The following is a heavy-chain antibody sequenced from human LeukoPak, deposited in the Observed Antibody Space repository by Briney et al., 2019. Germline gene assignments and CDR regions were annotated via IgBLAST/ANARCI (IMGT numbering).Heavy chain of an antibody. CDR1: GGSFSGYY. CDR3: ARGLSYYYDSSGYYYDY. D-gene: IGHD3-22*01. CDR2: INHSGST. V-gene: IGHV4-34*01. J-gene: IGHJ4*02. Sequence: SETLSLTCAVYGGSFSGYYWSWIRQPPGKGLEWIGEINHSGSTNYNLSLKSRVTISVDTSKNQFSLKLSSVTAADTAVYYCARGLSYYYDSSGYYYDYWGQGTLVTVSS.